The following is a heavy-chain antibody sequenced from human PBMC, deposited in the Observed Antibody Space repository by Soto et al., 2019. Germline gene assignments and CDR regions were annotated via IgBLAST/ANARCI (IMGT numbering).Heavy chain of an antibody. CDR1: GGSFSGYY. J-gene: IGHJ5*02. Sequence: SETLSLTCAVYGGSFSGYYWSWIRQPPGKGLEWIGEINHSGSTNYNPSLKSRVTISVDTSKNQFSLKLSSVTAADTAVYYCASTVTTANWFDPWGQGTLVTVSS. D-gene: IGHD4-4*01. V-gene: IGHV4-34*01. CDR3: ASTVTTANWFDP. CDR2: INHSGST.